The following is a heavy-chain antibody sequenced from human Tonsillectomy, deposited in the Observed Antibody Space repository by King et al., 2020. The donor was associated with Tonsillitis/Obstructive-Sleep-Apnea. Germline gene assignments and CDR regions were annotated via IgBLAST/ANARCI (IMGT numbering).Heavy chain of an antibody. D-gene: IGHD3-9*01. CDR2: IKQDGSEK. J-gene: IGHJ6*03. CDR1: GFTFSSYW. V-gene: IGHV3-7*01. CDR3: SRGKDILTGYYPYYYYYMDV. Sequence: VQLVESGGGLFQPGGSLRLSCAASGFTFSSYWMSWVRQAPGKGLDWVANIKQDGSEKYYVDSVKCRFTISRDNAKNSLYLQMNSLRAEDTAVYYCSRGKDILTGYYPYYYYYMDVWGKGTTVTISS.